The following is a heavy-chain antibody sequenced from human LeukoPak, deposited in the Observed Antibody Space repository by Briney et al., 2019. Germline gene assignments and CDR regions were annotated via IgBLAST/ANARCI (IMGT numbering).Heavy chain of an antibody. Sequence: PGGSLRLSCAASGFTFSSYSMNWVRQAPGKGLEWVSSISSSSYIYYADSVKGRFTISRDNAKNSLYLQMNSLGAEDTAVYYCARHYYQDYMDVWGKGTTVTVSS. D-gene: IGHD1-26*01. J-gene: IGHJ6*03. CDR3: ARHYYQDYMDV. CDR1: GFTFSSYS. CDR2: ISSSSYI. V-gene: IGHV3-21*04.